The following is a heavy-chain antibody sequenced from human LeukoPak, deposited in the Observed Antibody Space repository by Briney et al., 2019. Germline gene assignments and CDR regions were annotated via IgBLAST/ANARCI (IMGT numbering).Heavy chain of an antibody. Sequence: PSETLSLTCTVSGGSISSYFWSWIRQPAGKGLEWIGRIYTSGSTDYNPSLKSRVTMSVDTSKNQFSLKLNSVTAADTAVYYCARGPRHSDWYSIDYWGQGTLATVSS. V-gene: IGHV4-4*07. J-gene: IGHJ4*02. CDR1: GGSISSYF. CDR2: IYTSGST. D-gene: IGHD6-19*01. CDR3: ARGPRHSDWYSIDY.